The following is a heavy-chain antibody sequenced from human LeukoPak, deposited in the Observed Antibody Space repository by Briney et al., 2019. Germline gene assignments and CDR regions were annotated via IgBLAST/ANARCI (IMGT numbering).Heavy chain of an antibody. CDR3: ARFWGQQPIYYYGMDV. CDR1: GGSISSYY. V-gene: IGHV4-59*08. J-gene: IGHJ6*02. D-gene: IGHD6-13*01. Sequence: PSETLSLTCTVAGGSISSYYWSWIRQPPGKGLEWMGYIYYSGSTNYNPSLKSRVTISLDTSKNQFSLKLSSVTAADTAVYYCARFWGQQPIYYYGMDVWGQGTTVTVSS. CDR2: IYYSGST.